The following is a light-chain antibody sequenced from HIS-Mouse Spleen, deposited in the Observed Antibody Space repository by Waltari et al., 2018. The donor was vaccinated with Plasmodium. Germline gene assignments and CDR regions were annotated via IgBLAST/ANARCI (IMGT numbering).Light chain of an antibody. CDR3: QQRSNWPRVLT. CDR1: QSVSSY. Sequence: DIVLTQSPAPPSLSPGERATLSCRSSQSVSSYLASYQQKPGQAPRLLIYEASNRATGIPARFSGSGSGTDCTISISSLEPEDFEVYYCQQRSNWPRVLTFGGGTKVEIK. CDR2: EAS. J-gene: IGKJ4*02. V-gene: IGKV3-11*01.